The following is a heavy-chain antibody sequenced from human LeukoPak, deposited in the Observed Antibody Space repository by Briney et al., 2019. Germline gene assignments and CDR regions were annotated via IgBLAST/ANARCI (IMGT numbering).Heavy chain of an antibody. CDR1: GYTFTSYG. CDR3: ARASTSYYDFWSGYFDAFDI. J-gene: IGHJ3*02. V-gene: IGHV1-69*05. CDR2: IIPIFGTA. Sequence: ASVKVSCKASGYTFTSYGISWVRQAPGQGLEWMGGIIPIFGTANYAQKFQGRVTITTDESTSTAYMELSSLRSEDTAVYYCARASTSYYDFWSGYFDAFDIWGQGTMVTGSS. D-gene: IGHD3-3*01.